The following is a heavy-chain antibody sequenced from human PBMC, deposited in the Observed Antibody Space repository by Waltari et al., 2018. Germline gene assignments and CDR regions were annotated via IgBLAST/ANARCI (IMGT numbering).Heavy chain of an antibody. V-gene: IGHV5-51*01. CDR3: ARVRSYSSSWYYFDY. Sequence: EVQLVQSGAEVKKPGESLKISCKGSGYSFTSYWIGWVRQMPGKGLEWMGIIDPGDSDTRYSPSFQGQVTISADKSISTAYLQWSSLKASDTAMYYCARVRSYSSSWYYFDYWGQGTLVTVSS. CDR1: GYSFTSYW. J-gene: IGHJ4*02. D-gene: IGHD6-13*01. CDR2: IDPGDSDT.